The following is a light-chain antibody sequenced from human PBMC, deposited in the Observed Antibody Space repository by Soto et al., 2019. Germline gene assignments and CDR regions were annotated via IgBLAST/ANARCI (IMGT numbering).Light chain of an antibody. V-gene: IGKV3-20*01. CDR2: GAS. J-gene: IGKJ2*01. CDR3: QQYGGSPFT. Sequence: EIVLTQSPGTLSLSPRERATLSCRASQSIFNNYLAWYQQKPGQAPMLLVYGASFRATGIPDRFSGSGSGTDFTLTISRLEPEDFAVYYCQQYGGSPFTFGQGTRLEIK. CDR1: QSIFNNY.